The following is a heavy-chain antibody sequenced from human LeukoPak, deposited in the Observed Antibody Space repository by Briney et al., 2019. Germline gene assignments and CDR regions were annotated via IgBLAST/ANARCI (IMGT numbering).Heavy chain of an antibody. D-gene: IGHD3-3*01. Sequence: PSETLSLTCTVSGGSISSYYWSWIRQPPGKGLEWIGYIYYSGSTNYNPSLKSRVTISVDTSKNQFSLNLSSVTAADTAVYYCARAREKRRITIFGVVIPGAFDIWGQGTMVTVSS. V-gene: IGHV4-59*01. CDR2: IYYSGST. J-gene: IGHJ3*02. CDR1: GGSISSYY. CDR3: ARAREKRRITIFGVVIPGAFDI.